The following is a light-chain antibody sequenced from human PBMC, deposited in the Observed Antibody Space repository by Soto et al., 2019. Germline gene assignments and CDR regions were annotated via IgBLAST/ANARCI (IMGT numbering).Light chain of an antibody. J-gene: IGKJ5*01. CDR1: QSISSY. V-gene: IGKV1-39*01. Sequence: DIHMSQSPSSLSASVGDRVTISCRASQSISSYLNWYQQKPGEAPKPLIFATSNLQSGVPSGFSGSRSGTDFTLTISSLQPEDFATYYCQQTHTAPITFGQGTRLENK. CDR2: ATS. CDR3: QQTHTAPIT.